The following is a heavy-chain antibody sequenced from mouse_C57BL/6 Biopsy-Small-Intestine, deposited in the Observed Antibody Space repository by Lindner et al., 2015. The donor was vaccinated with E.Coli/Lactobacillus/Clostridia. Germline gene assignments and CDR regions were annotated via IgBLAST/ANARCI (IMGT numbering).Heavy chain of an antibody. J-gene: IGHJ2*01. CDR1: GYTFTSYY. CDR2: INPSGGST. Sequence: SVKVSCKASGYTFTSYYMHWVRQAPGQGLEWMGIINPSGGSTSYAQKFQGRVTMTRDTSTSTVYMELSSLRSEDTAVYCCATPDSTSSSWYYFDYWGQGTLVTVSS. D-gene: IGHD6-1*01. V-gene: IGHV1-64*01. CDR3: ATPDSTSSSWYYFDY.